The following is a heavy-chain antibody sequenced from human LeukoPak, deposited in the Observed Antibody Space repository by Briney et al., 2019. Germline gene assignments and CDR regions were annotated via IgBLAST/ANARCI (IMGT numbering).Heavy chain of an antibody. D-gene: IGHD2-2*01. J-gene: IGHJ4*02. V-gene: IGHV3-48*01. Sequence: GGSMRLSCVASGFSFSSYSMNWVRQAPGKGLEWISYINSRSDTIYYADSVKGRFTVSRDNANNSLHLQMNSLRAEDTAVYYCARFFVSLVPGPTGLLNDYWGQGTLVTASS. CDR1: GFSFSSYS. CDR3: ARFFVSLVPGPTGLLNDY. CDR2: INSRSDTI.